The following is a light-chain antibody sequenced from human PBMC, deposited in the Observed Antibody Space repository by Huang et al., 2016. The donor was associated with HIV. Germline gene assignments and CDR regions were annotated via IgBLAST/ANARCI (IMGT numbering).Light chain of an antibody. CDR3: QQHNNWPRT. V-gene: IGKV3-15*01. Sequence: EIVMTQSPATPSVSPGERATLSCRASHSVSSNLAWYQQKPGQSPRLLIYAASTRATGIPARFSGSGSGTEFTLTISSLQSEDFAVYYCQQHNNWPRTFGQGTKVEIK. J-gene: IGKJ1*01. CDR1: HSVSSN. CDR2: AAS.